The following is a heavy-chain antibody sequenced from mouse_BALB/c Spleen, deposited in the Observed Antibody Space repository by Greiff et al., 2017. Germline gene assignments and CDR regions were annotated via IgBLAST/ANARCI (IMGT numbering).Heavy chain of an antibody. V-gene: IGHV1-18*01. CDR3: ARFFRGLYAMDY. Sequence: EVQLQQSGPELVKPGASVKIPCKASGYTFTDYNMDWVKQSHGKSLEWIGDINPNNGGTIYNQKFKGKATLTVDKSSSTAYMELRSLTSEDTAVYYCARFFRGLYAMDYWGQGTSVTVSS. J-gene: IGHJ4*01. CDR2: INPNNGGT. CDR1: GYTFTDYN. D-gene: IGHD3-1*01.